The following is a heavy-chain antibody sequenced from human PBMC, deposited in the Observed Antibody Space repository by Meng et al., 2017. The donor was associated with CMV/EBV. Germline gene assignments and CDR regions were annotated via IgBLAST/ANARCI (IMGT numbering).Heavy chain of an antibody. CDR3: ARDCSSTTGGMDV. V-gene: IGHV3-53*01. Sequence: GGSLRLSCAASGFTVSSNYMSWVRQAPGKGLEWFSVIYSGSSTYYADSVKGRFTISRDNSKNTLYLQMNSLRAEDTAVYYCARDCSSTTGGMDVWGHGTTVTVSS. J-gene: IGHJ6*02. CDR1: GFTVSSNY. D-gene: IGHD2-2*01. CDR2: IYSGSST.